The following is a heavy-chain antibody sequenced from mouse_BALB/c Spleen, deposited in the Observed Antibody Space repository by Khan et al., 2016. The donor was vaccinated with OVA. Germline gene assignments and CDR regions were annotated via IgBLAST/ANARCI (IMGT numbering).Heavy chain of an antibody. Sequence: QMQLEESGPGLVAPSQSLSITCTVSGFSLTSYGVHWVRQPPGKGLEWLGVIWAGGSTNYNSALMSRLSISKDNSKSQVFLKMNSLRTDDTAMYYCARDRRLRPGVMDYWGQGTSVTVSS. J-gene: IGHJ4*01. CDR2: IWAGGST. V-gene: IGHV2-9*02. CDR1: GFSLTSYG. CDR3: ARDRRLRPGVMDY. D-gene: IGHD2-4*01.